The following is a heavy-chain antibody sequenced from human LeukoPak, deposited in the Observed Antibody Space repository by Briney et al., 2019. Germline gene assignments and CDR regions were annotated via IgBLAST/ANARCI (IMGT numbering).Heavy chain of an antibody. Sequence: GGSLRLSCAASGFTVSSYAMTWVRQAPGKGLEWVSAIGYSVGDTYYADSVKGRFTISRDNSMNTLYLQMSSLRADDTALYYCAKDDDGHHHGVDHWGQGTLVTVSS. CDR2: IGYSVGDT. D-gene: IGHD4-17*01. CDR3: AKDDDGHHHGVDH. V-gene: IGHV3-23*01. CDR1: GFTVSSYA. J-gene: IGHJ4*02.